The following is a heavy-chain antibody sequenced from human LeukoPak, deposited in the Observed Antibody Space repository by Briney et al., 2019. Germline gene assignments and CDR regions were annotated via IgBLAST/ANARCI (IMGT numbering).Heavy chain of an antibody. Sequence: SSETLSLTCTVSGGSISNSYWSWIRQPAGKGLEWIGRIYSSGSTDYNPSLKSRVTMSVDTSKNQFSLNLRSVTAADTAVYYCARGPPPDFDCWGQGTLVTVSS. CDR2: IYSSGST. CDR3: ARGPPPDFDC. J-gene: IGHJ4*02. V-gene: IGHV4-4*07. CDR1: GGSISNSY.